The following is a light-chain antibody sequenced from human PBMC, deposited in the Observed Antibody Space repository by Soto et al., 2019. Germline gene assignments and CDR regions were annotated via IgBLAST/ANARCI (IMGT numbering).Light chain of an antibody. Sequence: VLGRSPGTLSLSPGESATLSCRASQPVSSNFLAWYQQKPGQAPRLLIYGVSSRASGIPDRFFGSGSGTDFTLTINRLEPEDFAVYYCQQYGSSPITFGQGTRLELK. CDR3: QQYGSSPIT. CDR1: QPVSSNF. V-gene: IGKV3-20*01. J-gene: IGKJ5*01. CDR2: GVS.